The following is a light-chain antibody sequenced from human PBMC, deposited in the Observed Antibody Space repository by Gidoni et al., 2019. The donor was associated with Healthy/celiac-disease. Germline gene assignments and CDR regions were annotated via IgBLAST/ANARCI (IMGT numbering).Light chain of an antibody. V-gene: IGLV1-47*01. CDR3: AAWDDSLSGHNWV. Sequence: QSVLTQPPSASGTPGQRVTISCSGSSSNIGSTSVYWYQQLPGTAPKLLIYRNNQRPSGVPDRFSGSKSGTSASLAISGLRSEDEADYYCAAWDDSLSGHNWVFGGGTKLTVL. CDR2: RNN. CDR1: SSNIGSTS. J-gene: IGLJ3*02.